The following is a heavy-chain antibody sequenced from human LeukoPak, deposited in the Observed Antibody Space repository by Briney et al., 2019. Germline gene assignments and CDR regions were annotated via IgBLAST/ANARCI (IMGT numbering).Heavy chain of an antibody. Sequence: SETLSLTCTVSGGSISSYYWSWIRQPAGKGLEWIGRIYTSGSTNYNPSLKSRVTMSVDTSKNQFSLKLSSVTAADTAVYYCASEGLRFGELSWFDPWGQGTLVTVSS. CDR2: IYTSGST. V-gene: IGHV4-4*07. J-gene: IGHJ5*02. CDR3: ASEGLRFGELSWFDP. D-gene: IGHD3-10*01. CDR1: GGSISSYY.